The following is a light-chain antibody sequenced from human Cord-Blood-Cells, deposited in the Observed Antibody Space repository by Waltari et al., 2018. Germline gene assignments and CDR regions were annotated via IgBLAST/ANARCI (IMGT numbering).Light chain of an antibody. Sequence: SSELTQDPAVSVALGQTVRITCQGDSLRSYYASWYQQKPGQAPVLVIYSKNNRPSGIPDRFSGSRSGNTASLTITGAQAEDEADYYCNSRDSSGNHVVFGGGTKLTVL. J-gene: IGLJ2*01. CDR2: SKN. CDR3: NSRDSSGNHVV. V-gene: IGLV3-19*01. CDR1: SLRSYY.